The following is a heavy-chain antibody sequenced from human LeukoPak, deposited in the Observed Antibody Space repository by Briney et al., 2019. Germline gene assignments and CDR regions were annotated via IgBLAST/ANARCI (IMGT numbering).Heavy chain of an antibody. J-gene: IGHJ4*02. CDR1: GFTFRNFG. Sequence: GGSLRLSCTASGFTFRNFGVHWVRQTPDKGLEWVAHISYDGGTISYADSVKGRFTVSRDNAKNTLNLQMNSLRPEDTAVYYCARDVGLLVTLYYSDFWGQGTLVTVCS. CDR3: ARDVGLLVTLYYSDF. D-gene: IGHD2-8*02. V-gene: IGHV3-30*04. CDR2: ISYDGGTI.